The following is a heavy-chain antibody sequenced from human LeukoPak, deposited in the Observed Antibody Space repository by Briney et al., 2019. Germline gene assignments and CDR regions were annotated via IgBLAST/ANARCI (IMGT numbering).Heavy chain of an antibody. CDR3: ARAPRSPHYDSSGYWYYFDY. Sequence: PGGSLRLSCAASGFTFSSYGMHWVRQAPGKGLEWVAVISYDGSNKYYADSVKGRFTISRDNSKNTLYLQMNSLRAEDTAVYYCARAPRSPHYDSSGYWYYFDYWGQGTLVTVSS. CDR1: GFTFSSYG. V-gene: IGHV3-30*03. J-gene: IGHJ4*02. D-gene: IGHD3-22*01. CDR2: ISYDGSNK.